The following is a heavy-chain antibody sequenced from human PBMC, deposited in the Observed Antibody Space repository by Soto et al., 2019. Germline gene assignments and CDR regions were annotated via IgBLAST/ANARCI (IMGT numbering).Heavy chain of an antibody. D-gene: IGHD3-22*01. J-gene: IGHJ1*01. V-gene: IGHV5-51*01. Sequence: GQSLKISCQGSGYSFSTYWIAWVRQMPGKLLEWMGIIYPADSDTRYSPSFHGQFSFSVDKSTITAYLQRSSLRASDTAMYYWASPGRRGVCGYKYWGRVTVGILSS. CDR1: GYSFSTYW. CDR3: ASPGRRGVCGYKY. CDR2: IYPADSDT.